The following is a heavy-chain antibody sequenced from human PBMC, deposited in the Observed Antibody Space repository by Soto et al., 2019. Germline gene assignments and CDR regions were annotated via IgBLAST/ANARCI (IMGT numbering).Heavy chain of an antibody. CDR2: IASNGNTI. D-gene: IGHD2-15*01. Sequence: PGWSLRLSCAASVFIFINYEMNWVRQAPGKGLEWLSYIASNGNTIYYANSVKGRFTVSRDNARGSLFLQMNSLRAADTAVYYCARGYCSGSTCYSGGYWGQGTMVTVSS. V-gene: IGHV3-48*03. CDR1: VFIFINYE. J-gene: IGHJ4*02. CDR3: ARGYCSGSTCYSGGY.